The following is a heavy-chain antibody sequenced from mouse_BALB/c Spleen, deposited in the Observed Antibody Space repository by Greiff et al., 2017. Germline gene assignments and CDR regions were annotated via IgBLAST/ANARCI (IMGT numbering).Heavy chain of an antibody. J-gene: IGHJ4*01. Sequence: EVKLVESGGGLVKPGGSLKLSCAASGFTFSSYAMSWVRQTPEKRLEWVATISSGGSYTYYPDSVKGRFTISRDNAKNTLYLQMSSLRSEDTAMYYCARQDYGPPYAMDYWGQGTSVTVSS. V-gene: IGHV5-9-3*01. CDR1: GFTFSSYA. D-gene: IGHD1-2*01. CDR3: ARQDYGPPYAMDY. CDR2: ISSGGSYT.